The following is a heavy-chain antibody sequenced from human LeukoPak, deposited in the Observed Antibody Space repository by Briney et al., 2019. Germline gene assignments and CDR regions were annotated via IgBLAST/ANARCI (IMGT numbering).Heavy chain of an antibody. CDR3: ARGRTTETTFYFYYHVVDV. Sequence: SETLSLTCAVYGGSFSGYFWSWIRQPPGKGLEWIGEVNHSGSTNYNPSLKSRVTISVDTSKNQFSLKLSSVTAADTAVYYCARGRTTETTFYFYYHVVDVWGQGTTVTVSS. D-gene: IGHD4-11*01. CDR1: GGSFSGYF. V-gene: IGHV4-34*01. J-gene: IGHJ6*02. CDR2: VNHSGST.